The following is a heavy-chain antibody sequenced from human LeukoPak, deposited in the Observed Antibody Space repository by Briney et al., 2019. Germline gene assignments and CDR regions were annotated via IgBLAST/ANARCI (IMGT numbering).Heavy chain of an antibody. J-gene: IGHJ6*03. Sequence: IPSETLSLTCTVSGGSISSSSYYWGWIRQPPGKGLEWIGSIYYSGSTYYNPSLKSRVTISVDTSKNQFSLKLSSVTAADTAVYYCARDLFKPDYHMDVWGKGTTVTVSS. V-gene: IGHV4-39*07. D-gene: IGHD1-14*01. CDR3: ARDLFKPDYHMDV. CDR1: GGSISSSSYY. CDR2: IYYSGST.